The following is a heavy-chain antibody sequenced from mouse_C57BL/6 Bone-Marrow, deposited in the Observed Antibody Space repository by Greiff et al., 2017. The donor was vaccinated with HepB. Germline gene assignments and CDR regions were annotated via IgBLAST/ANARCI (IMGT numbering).Heavy chain of an antibody. CDR1: GYTFTDYY. D-gene: IGHD4-1*01. V-gene: IGHV1-19*01. J-gene: IGHJ2*01. CDR2: INPYNGGT. Sequence: VQLQQSGPVLVKPGASVKMSCKASGYTFTDYYMNWVKQSHGKSLEWIGVINPYNGGTSYNQTFKGKATLTVDKSSSTAYMELNSLTSEDSAVYYCARLGTGFDYWGQGTTLTVSS. CDR3: ARLGTGFDY.